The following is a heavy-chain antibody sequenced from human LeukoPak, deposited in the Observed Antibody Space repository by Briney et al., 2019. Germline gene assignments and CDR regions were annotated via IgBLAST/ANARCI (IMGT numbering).Heavy chain of an antibody. CDR1: GYSFTGHY. CDR2: INPSGGST. Sequence: ASVKVSCKASGYSFTGHYMHWVRQAPGQGLEWMGIINPSGGSTSYAQKFQGRVTMTRDMSTSTVYMELSSLRSEDTAVYYCARGDIVATNWFDPWGQGTLVTVSS. J-gene: IGHJ5*02. D-gene: IGHD5-12*01. V-gene: IGHV1-46*01. CDR3: ARGDIVATNWFDP.